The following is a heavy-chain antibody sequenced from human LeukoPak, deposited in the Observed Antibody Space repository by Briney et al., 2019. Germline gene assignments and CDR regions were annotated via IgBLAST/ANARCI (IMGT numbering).Heavy chain of an antibody. CDR3: ATAPVVPAAVDRPYFDY. Sequence: SETLSLTCTVSGGSISSYYWSWIRQPPGKGLEWSGYIYYSGSTNYNPSLKSRVTISVDTSKNQFSLKLSSVTAADTAVYYCATAPVVPAAVDRPYFDYWGQGTLVTVSS. V-gene: IGHV4-59*01. CDR1: GGSISSYY. J-gene: IGHJ4*02. CDR2: IYYSGST. D-gene: IGHD2-2*01.